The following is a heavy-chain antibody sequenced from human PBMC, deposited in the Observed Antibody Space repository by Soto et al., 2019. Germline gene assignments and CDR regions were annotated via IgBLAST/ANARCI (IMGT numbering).Heavy chain of an antibody. CDR3: ARSSTSANYFDY. Sequence: QVQLQESDPGLVKPSQTLSLTCTVSGGSISSGGYYWSWIRQHPGKGLEWIGYIYYSGSTYYNPSLKSRVTISVDTSKNQFSLKLSSVTAADTAMYYCARSSTSANYFDYWGQGTLVTVSS. V-gene: IGHV4-31*03. J-gene: IGHJ4*02. CDR1: GGSISSGGYY. D-gene: IGHD2-2*01. CDR2: IYYSGST.